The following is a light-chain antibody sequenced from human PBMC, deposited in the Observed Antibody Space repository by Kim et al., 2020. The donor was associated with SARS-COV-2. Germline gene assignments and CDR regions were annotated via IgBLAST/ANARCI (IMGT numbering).Light chain of an antibody. CDR2: AAS. CDR3: QKYNSAPLT. J-gene: IGKJ4*01. Sequence: ASVGDRVIIICRASQDIKNHLAWYQQKPGKVPKLLMFAASTLQLGVPSRFSGSGSGTYFSLTISSLQPEDVATYYCQKYNSAPLTFGGGTRVEIK. CDR1: QDIKNH. V-gene: IGKV1-27*01.